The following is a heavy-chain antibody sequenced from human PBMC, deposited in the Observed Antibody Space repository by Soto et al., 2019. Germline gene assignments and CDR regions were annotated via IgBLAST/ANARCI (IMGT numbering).Heavy chain of an antibody. D-gene: IGHD1-26*01. V-gene: IGHV5-51*01. CDR1: GYSFTSYW. CDR2: IYPGDSDT. Sequence: VESLKISCNASGYSFTSYWIGWVRQMPGKGLEWMGIIYPGDSDTIYSPSFQGQVTISADKSISTAYLQWNSLKASDTAMYYCARPPYSASYYYFDQWGQGTPVTVSS. CDR3: ARPPYSASYYYFDQ. J-gene: IGHJ4*02.